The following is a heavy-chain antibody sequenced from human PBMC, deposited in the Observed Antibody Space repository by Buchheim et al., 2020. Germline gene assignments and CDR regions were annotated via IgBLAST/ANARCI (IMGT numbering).Heavy chain of an antibody. CDR3: ARGSGYYFDF. J-gene: IGHJ4*02. CDR2: VGRGGTP. Sequence: EVQLLESGGDLVRPGGSLRPSCAASAFTLSSSAMRWVRQAPGKGLEWISTVGRGGTPYYADSVKGRFTISRDNSKNTLYLQMNSLRAEDTAIYYCARGSGYYFDFWGPGTL. CDR1: AFTLSSSA. V-gene: IGHV3-23*01.